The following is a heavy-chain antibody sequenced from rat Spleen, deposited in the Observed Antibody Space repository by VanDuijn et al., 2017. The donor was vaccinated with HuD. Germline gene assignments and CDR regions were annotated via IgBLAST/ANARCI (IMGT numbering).Heavy chain of an antibody. CDR1: GFTFSSFP. D-gene: IGHD1-12*03. Sequence: EVQVVESGGGLVQPGRSLKLSCAASGFTFSSFPMAWVRQAPKKGLEWVASISSGGGGIYYLDSVKGRFTISRDNAKSTLYLQMDSLRSEDTASYYCARHHYDGYYHGPVFGVMDAWGQGDSVTDSS. J-gene: IGHJ4*01. CDR3: ARHHYDGYYHGPVFGVMDA. CDR2: ISSGGGGI. V-gene: IGHV5-25*01.